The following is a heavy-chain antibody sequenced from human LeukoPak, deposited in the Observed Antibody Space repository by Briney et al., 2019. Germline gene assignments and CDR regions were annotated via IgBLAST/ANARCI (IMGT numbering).Heavy chain of an antibody. CDR2: IKEDGSVK. Sequence: GGSLRISCTASGFTFTTYWMTWVRQSPGKGLEWVANIKEDGSVKGYADSVKGRFTISRDNAKNSLYLQMNSLRVDDTAVYYCSRNSGWYRLDYWGQGTLVTVPS. CDR3: SRNSGWYRLDY. D-gene: IGHD6-19*01. V-gene: IGHV3-7*01. CDR1: GFTFTTYW. J-gene: IGHJ4*02.